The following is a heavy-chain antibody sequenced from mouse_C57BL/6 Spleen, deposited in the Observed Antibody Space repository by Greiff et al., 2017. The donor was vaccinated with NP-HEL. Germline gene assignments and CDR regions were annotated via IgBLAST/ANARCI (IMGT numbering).Heavy chain of an antibody. CDR2: INPNNGGT. Sequence: EVQLQQSGPELVKPGASVKISCKASGYTFTDYYMNWVKQSHGKSLEWIGDINPNNGGTSYNQKFKGKATLTVDKSSSTAYMELRSLTSEDSAVYYCAIPDGYYGYYAMDYWGQGTSVTVSS. CDR3: AIPDGYYGYYAMDY. CDR1: GYTFTDYY. J-gene: IGHJ4*01. D-gene: IGHD2-3*01. V-gene: IGHV1-26*01.